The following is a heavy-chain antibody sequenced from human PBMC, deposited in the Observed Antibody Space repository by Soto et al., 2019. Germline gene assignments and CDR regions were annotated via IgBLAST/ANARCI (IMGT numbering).Heavy chain of an antibody. J-gene: IGHJ5*02. CDR1: GGSIISSSYY. D-gene: IGHD4-17*01. CDR2: IYYSGST. CDR3: ARQSTVTLNWFDP. Sequence: SETLSLTCTVSGGSIISSSYYWVWIRQPPGKGLEWIGSIYYSGSTYYNPSLKSRATISVDTSKNQFSLKLSSVTAADTAVYYCARQSTVTLNWFDPWGQGTLVTVSS. V-gene: IGHV4-39*01.